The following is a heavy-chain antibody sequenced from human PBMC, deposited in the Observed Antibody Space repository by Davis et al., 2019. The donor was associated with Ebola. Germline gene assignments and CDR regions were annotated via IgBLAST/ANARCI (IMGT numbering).Heavy chain of an antibody. CDR3: ARWAGYSSSSLDS. V-gene: IGHV4-59*08. CDR2: INYSGSS. J-gene: IGHJ4*02. CDR1: GDSITTYY. Sequence: PSETLSLTCTVSGDSITTYYWSWIRQPPGKGLEWIGYINYSGSSNYNPSLQSRITISIDTSENQFSLKLTSVTAADTAVYYCARWAGYSSSSLDSWGQGTLVTVSS. D-gene: IGHD6-6*01.